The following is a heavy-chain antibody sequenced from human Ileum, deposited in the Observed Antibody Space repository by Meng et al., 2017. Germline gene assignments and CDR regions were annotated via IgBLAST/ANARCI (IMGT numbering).Heavy chain of an antibody. CDR2: ISHSGSA. CDR1: RRSISSNTY. CDR3: ARHGGYSQDF. V-gene: IGHV4-4*02. D-gene: IGHD4-23*01. Sequence: QVQLQAAGAGLVMPSWTLALTCAVSRRSISSNTYWSWVRQPPGKGLEWIGQISHSGSAYYNPSLKSRVTMSVDKSKSQFSLMLTSVTAADTAIYYCARHGGYSQDFWGQGTLVTVSS. J-gene: IGHJ4*02.